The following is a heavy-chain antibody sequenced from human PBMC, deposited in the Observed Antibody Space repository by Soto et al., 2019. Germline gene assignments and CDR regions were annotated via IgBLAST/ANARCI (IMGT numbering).Heavy chain of an antibody. CDR3: AKHPYWGGYYYNGMDV. J-gene: IGHJ6*02. CDR1: GFPFSRYA. CDR2: ISGSGDIT. D-gene: IGHD7-27*01. Sequence: EVQLLKSGGGLVQPGGSLRLSCAASGFPFSRYAMSWVRQTAGKGLEWVSAISGSGDITYYADSVKGRGRFTISRDNSKNTLYLQMNSLRVEDTAVYYCAKHPYWGGYYYNGMDVWGQGTTVTVSS. V-gene: IGHV3-23*01.